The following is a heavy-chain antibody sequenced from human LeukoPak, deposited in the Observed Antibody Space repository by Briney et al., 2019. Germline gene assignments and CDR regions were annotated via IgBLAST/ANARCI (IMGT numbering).Heavy chain of an antibody. Sequence: SETLSLTCGVSGYSISSGYYWGWIRQPPGKGLEWIGCIYHSGSTYYNPSLKSRVTISVDTSKNQFSLKLSSVTAADTAVYYCARYGSSGAFDYWGQGTLVTVSS. D-gene: IGHD6-19*01. J-gene: IGHJ4*02. V-gene: IGHV4-38-2*01. CDR1: GYSISSGYY. CDR2: IYHSGST. CDR3: ARYGSSGAFDY.